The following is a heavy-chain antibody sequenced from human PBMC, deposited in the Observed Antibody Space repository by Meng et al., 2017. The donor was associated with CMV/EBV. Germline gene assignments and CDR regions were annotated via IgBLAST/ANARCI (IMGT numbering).Heavy chain of an antibody. J-gene: IGHJ6*02. D-gene: IGHD2-21*01. CDR2: IYPGDYGT. CDR1: GYSFTSYW. V-gene: IGHV5-51*01. CDR3: ARVIIPHYYYYGMDV. Sequence: GGPLRLSCKGSGYSFTSYWFGWVRQMPGKGLEWMGIIYPGDYGTRYSPSFQGQVTISADKSISTAYLQWSSLKASDTAMYYCARVIIPHYYYYGMDVWGQGTTVTVSS.